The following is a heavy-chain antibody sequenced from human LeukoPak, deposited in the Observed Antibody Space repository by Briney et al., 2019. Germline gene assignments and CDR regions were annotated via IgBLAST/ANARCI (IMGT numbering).Heavy chain of an antibody. CDR1: GGSISSYY. CDR2: IYYSGST. J-gene: IGHJ4*02. V-gene: IGHV4-59*01. D-gene: IGHD4-17*01. Sequence: SETLSLTCTVSGGSISSYYWSWIRQPPGKGLEWIGYIYYSGSTNYNPSLKSRVTISVETSKNQFSLKLSSVTAADTAVYYCASIYGDYTKGGYYFDYWGQGTLVTVSS. CDR3: ASIYGDYTKGGYYFDY.